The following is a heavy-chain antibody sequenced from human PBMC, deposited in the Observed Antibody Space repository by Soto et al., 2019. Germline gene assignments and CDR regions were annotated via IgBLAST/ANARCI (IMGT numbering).Heavy chain of an antibody. J-gene: IGHJ4*02. CDR2: IKEDGSEK. V-gene: IGHV3-7*03. D-gene: IGHD1-20*01. Sequence: QGLSCAASGFTFSNSWMSWVRQAPGKRLEWVANIKEDGSEKDYVDPVKGRFTITRDNAKNSLYLQMNNLRAEDTAVYFCTRKRFGMDVWGQGTLVTVSS. CDR1: GFTFSNSW. CDR3: TRKRFGMDV.